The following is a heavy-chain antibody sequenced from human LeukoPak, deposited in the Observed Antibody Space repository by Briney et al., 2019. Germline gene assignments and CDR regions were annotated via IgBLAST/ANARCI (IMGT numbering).Heavy chain of an antibody. J-gene: IGHJ4*02. V-gene: IGHV3-23*01. CDR2: ISGSGGST. D-gene: IGHD2-15*01. Sequence: GGSLRLSCAASGFTFSNFGMNWVRQAPGKGLEWVSAISGSGGSTYYADSVKGRLTISRDNAKNSLYLQMNSLRAEDTAVYYCARVGRYCSGGSCYFDYWGQGTLVTVSS. CDR1: GFTFSNFG. CDR3: ARVGRYCSGGSCYFDY.